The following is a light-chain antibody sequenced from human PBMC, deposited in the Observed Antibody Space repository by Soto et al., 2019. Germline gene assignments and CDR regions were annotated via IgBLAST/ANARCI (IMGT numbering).Light chain of an antibody. J-gene: IGKJ1*01. CDR2: SAT. Sequence: DIQMTQSASSLTASLGDRVTITCRASQSINNFLNWYQQKPGQAPKLLMYSATTLLGGVPSRFSGSGSGTDFSLTISSLQPEDCATYYSQQSFSTPQTFVQGTKVDI. CDR1: QSINNF. CDR3: QQSFSTPQT. V-gene: IGKV1-39*01.